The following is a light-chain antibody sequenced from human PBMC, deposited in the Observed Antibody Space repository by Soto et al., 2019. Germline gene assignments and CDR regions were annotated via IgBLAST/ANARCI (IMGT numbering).Light chain of an antibody. J-gene: IGKJ1*01. V-gene: IGKV3-20*01. CDR1: QSVSSTY. Sequence: EIVLTQSPGTLSLSPGERATLSCRASQSVSSTYLAWYQQRPGQAPRLLIYGASSRATGIPDRFSGSGSGTDFTLTISSLEPEDFAVYYCQQYGNSPQTFGQGTKVDIK. CDR3: QQYGNSPQT. CDR2: GAS.